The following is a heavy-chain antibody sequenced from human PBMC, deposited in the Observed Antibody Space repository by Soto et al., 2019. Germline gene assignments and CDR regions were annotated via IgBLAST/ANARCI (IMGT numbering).Heavy chain of an antibody. V-gene: IGHV4-59*08. CDR2: IYYSGST. CDR3: ARGEYYYYGMDV. Sequence: QVQLQESGPGLVKPSETLSLTCTVSGGSISSYYWSWIRQPPGKGLEWIGYIYYSGSTNYNPSLRSRXXIXVXTSKNQVSLKLSSVPVADTAVYDCARGEYYYYGMDVWGQGTTVTVSS. CDR1: GGSISSYY. J-gene: IGHJ6*02.